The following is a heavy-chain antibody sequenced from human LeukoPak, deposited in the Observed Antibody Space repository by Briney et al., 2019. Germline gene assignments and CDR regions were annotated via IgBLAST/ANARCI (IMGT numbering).Heavy chain of an antibody. D-gene: IGHD2-21*02. CDR2: IKSKTDGGTT. CDR1: GFTFSNAW. J-gene: IGHJ4*02. V-gene: IGHV3-15*01. Sequence: GGSLRLSCAASGFTFSNAWMSWVRQAPGKGLEWVGRIKSKTDGGTTDYAAPVKGRFTISRDDSKNTLCLQMNSLKTEDTAVYYCTTENIVVVTAAEYWGQGTLVTVSS. CDR3: TTENIVVVTAAEY.